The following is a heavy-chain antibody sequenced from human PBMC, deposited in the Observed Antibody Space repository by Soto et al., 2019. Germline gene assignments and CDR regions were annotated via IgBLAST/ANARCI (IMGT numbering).Heavy chain of an antibody. CDR3: ARKDQSGYFNWFNP. CDR1: GYRFTSYW. J-gene: IGHJ5*02. Sequence: GASLKISCRTSGYRFTSYWIAWVRQMPGKGLEWMGIIFPSDSDTRYSPSFQGQVTISADRSTSTVFLQWASLKASDTAVYFCARKDQSGYFNWFNPWGQGTLVTVSS. D-gene: IGHD3-22*01. CDR2: IFPSDSDT. V-gene: IGHV5-51*01.